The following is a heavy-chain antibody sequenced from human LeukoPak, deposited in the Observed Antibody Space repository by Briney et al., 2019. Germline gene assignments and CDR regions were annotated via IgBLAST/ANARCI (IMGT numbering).Heavy chain of an antibody. CDR3: ARSNLGYSSSTSSYTFDY. D-gene: IGHD2-2*02. CDR1: GGSISSYY. V-gene: IGHV4-59*01. CDR2: IYYSGST. Sequence: SETLSLTCTVSGGSISSYYWSWIRQPPGKGLEWIGYIYYSGSTNYNPSLKSRVTISVGTSKNQFSLKLSSVTAADTAVYYCARSNLGYSSSTSSYTFDYRGQGTLVTVAS. J-gene: IGHJ4*02.